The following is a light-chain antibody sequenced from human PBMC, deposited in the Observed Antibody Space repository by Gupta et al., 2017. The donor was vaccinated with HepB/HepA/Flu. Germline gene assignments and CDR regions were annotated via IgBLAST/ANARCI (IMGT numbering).Light chain of an antibody. Sequence: EIVLTQSPGTLSLSPGERATLSCRASQSVTTTYLGWYQQKPGQAPRLLIYGASHRATGIPDRFSGSGSGTEFTLTIDRLEPEDFAVYYCQQEDSSPNTFGQGTKMEIK. CDR2: GAS. CDR1: QSVTTTY. CDR3: QQEDSSPNT. J-gene: IGKJ2*01. V-gene: IGKV3-20*01.